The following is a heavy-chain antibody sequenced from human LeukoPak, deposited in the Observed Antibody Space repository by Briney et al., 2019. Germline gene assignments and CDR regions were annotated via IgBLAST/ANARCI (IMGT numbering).Heavy chain of an antibody. Sequence: SVKVSCKASGGTFSSYAISWVRQAPGQGLEWMGRIIPILGIGNYAQEFQGRVTITADKSTSTAYMELSSLRSDDTAVYYCARELPRGDGSAFDIWGQGTMVTVSS. CDR2: IIPILGIG. V-gene: IGHV1-69*04. CDR1: GGTFSSYA. CDR3: ARELPRGDGSAFDI. J-gene: IGHJ3*02. D-gene: IGHD2-21*02.